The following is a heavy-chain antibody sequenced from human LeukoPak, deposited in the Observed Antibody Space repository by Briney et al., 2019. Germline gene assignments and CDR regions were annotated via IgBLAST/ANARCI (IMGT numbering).Heavy chain of an antibody. D-gene: IGHD3-10*01. J-gene: IGHJ3*02. CDR1: GGSISSSSYY. V-gene: IGHV4-39*07. CDR2: IYHTGST. Sequence: SETLSLTCTVSGGSISSSSYYWGWVRQSPGKGLEWIGEIYHTGSTNYNPSLKSRVTISVDKSNNQFSLRLSSVTAADTAMYYCARDTGGRGRLDAFDIWGQGTMVTVSS. CDR3: ARDTGGRGRLDAFDI.